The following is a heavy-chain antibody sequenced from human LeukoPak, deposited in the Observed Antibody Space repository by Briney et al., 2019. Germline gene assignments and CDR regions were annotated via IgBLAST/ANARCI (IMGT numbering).Heavy chain of an antibody. D-gene: IGHD6-13*01. J-gene: IGHJ4*02. CDR2: ISGSGGST. V-gene: IGHV3-23*01. CDR1: GFTFSSYA. Sequence: GGSLRLSCAASGFTFSSYAMSWVRQAPGKRLEWVSAISGSGGSTYYADSVKGRFTISRDNSKNTLYLQMNSLRAEDTAVYYCAKDPPYRSSLNYFDYWGQGTLVTVSS. CDR3: AKDPPYRSSLNYFDY.